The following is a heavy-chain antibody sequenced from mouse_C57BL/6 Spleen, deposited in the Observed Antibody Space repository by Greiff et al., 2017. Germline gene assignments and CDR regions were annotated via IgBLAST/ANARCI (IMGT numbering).Heavy chain of an antibody. CDR3: ARPNYYGSSWFAY. CDR2: IDPSDSYT. J-gene: IGHJ3*01. D-gene: IGHD1-1*01. Sequence: VQLQQPGAELVRPGTSVKLSCKASGYTFTSYWMHWVKQRPGQGLEWIGVIDPSDSYTNYNQKFKGKATLTVDTSSSTADMQRSSLTSEDSAVYYCARPNYYGSSWFAYWGQGTLVTVSA. V-gene: IGHV1-59*01. CDR1: GYTFTSYW.